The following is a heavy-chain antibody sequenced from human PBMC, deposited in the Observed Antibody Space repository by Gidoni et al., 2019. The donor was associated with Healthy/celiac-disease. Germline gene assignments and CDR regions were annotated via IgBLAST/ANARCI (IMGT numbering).Heavy chain of an antibody. D-gene: IGHD3-22*01. J-gene: IGHJ6*02. V-gene: IGHV1-69*06. CDR1: GGPFSSYA. Sequence: QVQLVQSGAEVKKPGSSVKVSCKASGGPFSSYAISWVRQAPGQGLEWMGGIIPIFGTANYAQKFQGRVTITADKSTSTAYMELSSLRSEDTAVYYCASPYYYDSSGYYYYYYGMDVWGQGTTVTVSS. CDR3: ASPYYYDSSGYYYYYYGMDV. CDR2: IIPIFGTA.